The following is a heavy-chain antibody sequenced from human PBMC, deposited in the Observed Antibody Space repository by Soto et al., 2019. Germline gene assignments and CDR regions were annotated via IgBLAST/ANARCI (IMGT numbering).Heavy chain of an antibody. CDR3: AREPLGHCSGGSCVDAFDI. J-gene: IGHJ3*02. V-gene: IGHV1-8*01. CDR1: GYTFTSYD. CDR2: MNPNSGNT. D-gene: IGHD2-15*01. Sequence: QVQLVQSGAEVKKPGASVKVSCKASGYTFTSYDINWVRQATGQGLEWMGWMNPNSGNTGYAQKFQGRVTMTRNTSISTAYMELSSLRSEDTAVYSCAREPLGHCSGGSCVDAFDIWGQGTMVTVSS.